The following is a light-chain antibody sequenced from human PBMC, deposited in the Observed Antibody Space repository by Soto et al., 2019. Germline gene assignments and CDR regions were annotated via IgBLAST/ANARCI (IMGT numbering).Light chain of an antibody. V-gene: IGLV2-14*01. CDR1: SSDVGGYNY. CDR3: SSKTSSGTLYV. J-gene: IGLJ1*01. Sequence: QSALTQPASVSGSPGQSITISCTGTSSDVGGYNYVSWYQQHPGKAPKLMIYEVSNRPSGVSNRFSGAKSGNTASVTVSGLRAEDEADYYCSSKTSSGTLYVFGTGTKLTVL. CDR2: EVS.